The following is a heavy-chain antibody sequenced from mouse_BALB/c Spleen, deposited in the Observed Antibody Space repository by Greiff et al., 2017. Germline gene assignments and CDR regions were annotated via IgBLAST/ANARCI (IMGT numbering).Heavy chain of an antibody. CDR3: ARRGTMITPAWFAY. V-gene: IGHV1-14*01. CDR2: INPYNDGT. Sequence: VQLKQSGPELVKPGASVKMSCKASGYTFTSYVMHWVKQKPGQGLEWIGYINPYNDGTKYNEKFKGKATLTSDKSSSTAYMELSSLTSEDSAVYYCARRGTMITPAWFAYWGQGTLVTVSA. CDR1: GYTFTSYV. D-gene: IGHD2-4*01. J-gene: IGHJ3*01.